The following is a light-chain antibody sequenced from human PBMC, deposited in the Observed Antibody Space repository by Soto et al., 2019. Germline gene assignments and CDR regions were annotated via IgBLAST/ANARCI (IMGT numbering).Light chain of an antibody. J-gene: IGKJ5*01. Sequence: EIVMTQSPATLSVSPGERATLSCRASQSVSTYLAWYQQKPGQAPRLLIYGASTRATDIPDRFSGSGSGTEFTLTITGLQFEDFAVYYCQHYNNWPPWITFGQGTRLEIK. CDR1: QSVSTY. CDR3: QHYNNWPPWIT. V-gene: IGKV3-15*01. CDR2: GAS.